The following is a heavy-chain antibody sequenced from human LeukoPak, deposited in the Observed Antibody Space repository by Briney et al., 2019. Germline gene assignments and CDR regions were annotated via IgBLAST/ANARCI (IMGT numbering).Heavy chain of an antibody. V-gene: IGHV3-64D*06. J-gene: IGHJ4*02. CDR3: VKMYDGY. CDR1: GFIFSNYD. D-gene: IGHD3-3*01. CDR2: INNNGGRT. Sequence: GGSLRLSCSASGFIFSNYDMHWVREAPGKGLEYVSAINNNGGRTYYADPVKGRFTVSRDNPKNTLYLQMSSLRAEDTAVYYCVKMYDGYWGQGTLVTVSS.